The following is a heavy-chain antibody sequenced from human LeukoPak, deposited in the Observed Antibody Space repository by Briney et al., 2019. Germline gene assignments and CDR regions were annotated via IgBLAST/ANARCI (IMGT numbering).Heavy chain of an antibody. J-gene: IGHJ4*02. Sequence: GGSLRLSCAASGFSFSSYNMNWVRQAPGKGLEWVSFISSSSSYIYYVDSVKGRFTISRDNAKNSLYLQMNSLRAEDTALYYCARERGITMDPFDYWGQGTLVTVSS. D-gene: IGHD3-10*01. CDR1: GFSFSSYN. V-gene: IGHV3-21*04. CDR3: ARERGITMDPFDY. CDR2: ISSSSSYI.